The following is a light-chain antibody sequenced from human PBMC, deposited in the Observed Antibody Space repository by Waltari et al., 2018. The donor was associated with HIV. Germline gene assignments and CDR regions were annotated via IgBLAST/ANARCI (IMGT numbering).Light chain of an antibody. CDR3: QQYYTTTYT. Sequence: DIVMTQSPDSLAVSLGETATINCKSSQSILYISNNKNYLAWYQQKPGQRPQLLLYWASIREAGVSDRFSGSGTGTDFTLTITNLQPEDVATYYCQQYYTTTYTFGQGTKLEIK. V-gene: IGKV4-1*01. CDR1: QSILYISNNKNY. J-gene: IGKJ2*01. CDR2: WAS.